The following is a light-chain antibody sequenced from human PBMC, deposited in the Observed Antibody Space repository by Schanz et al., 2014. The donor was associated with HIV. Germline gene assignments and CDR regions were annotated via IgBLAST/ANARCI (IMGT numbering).Light chain of an antibody. CDR3: GSFTARDTWV. CDR2: DVS. J-gene: IGLJ2*01. CDR1: SSDVGGYNY. Sequence: SALTQPASVSGSPGQSITISCTGTSSDVGGYNYVSWYQQHPGKAPKLMIYDVSNRPSGVSNRFSGSKSGNTASLTISGLQAGDEADYYCGSFTARDTWVFGGGTKLTVL. V-gene: IGLV2-14*03.